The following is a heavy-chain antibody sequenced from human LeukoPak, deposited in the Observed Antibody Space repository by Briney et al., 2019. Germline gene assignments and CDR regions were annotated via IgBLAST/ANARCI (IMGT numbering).Heavy chain of an antibody. D-gene: IGHD1-26*01. CDR3: AAVNSGSNFDGFDI. J-gene: IGHJ3*02. CDR2: IVVCSGNT. V-gene: IGHV1-58*02. Sequence: TSVRVSCKASGFTFTNSAMQWVRQARGQPLEWIGWIVVCSGNTNHAQKFQERVTITRDMSTSTGCMELSSLRSEDTAVYYRAAVNSGSNFDGFDIWGQGTMVTVSS. CDR1: GFTFTNSA.